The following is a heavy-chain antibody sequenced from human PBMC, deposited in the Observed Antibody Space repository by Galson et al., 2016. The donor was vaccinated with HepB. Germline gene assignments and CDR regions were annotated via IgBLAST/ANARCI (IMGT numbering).Heavy chain of an antibody. Sequence: SLRLSCAASGFTFGDYGLSWFRQAPGKGLEWVGFIRSKAFGGTTEYAASVKGRFTISRDDSESVAYLQMNSLKTEDTAVYYCTRDDCSGGSCYPGSYGMDVWGQGTTVTVSS. CDR2: IRSKAFGGTT. CDR3: TRDDCSGGSCYPGSYGMDV. D-gene: IGHD2-15*01. V-gene: IGHV3-49*03. CDR1: GFTFGDYG. J-gene: IGHJ6*02.